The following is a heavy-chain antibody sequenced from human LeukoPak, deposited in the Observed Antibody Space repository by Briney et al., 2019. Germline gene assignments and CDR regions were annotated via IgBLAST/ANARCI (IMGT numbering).Heavy chain of an antibody. CDR3: AHWGATMVRGVIHQGY. CDR2: IRYDGSNK. J-gene: IGHJ4*02. V-gene: IGHV3-30*02. Sequence: PGGSLRLSCAASGFTFSSYGMRWVRQAPGKGLEWVAFIRYDGSNKYYADSVKGRFTISRDNSKNTLYLQMNSLRAEDTAVYYCAHWGATMVRGVIHQGYWGQGTLVTVSS. D-gene: IGHD3-10*01. CDR1: GFTFSSYG.